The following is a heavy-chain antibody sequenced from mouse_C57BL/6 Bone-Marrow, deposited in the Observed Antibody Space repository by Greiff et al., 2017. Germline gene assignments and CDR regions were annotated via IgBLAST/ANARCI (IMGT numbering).Heavy chain of an antibody. CDR3: ARDYYGHYYAMDY. D-gene: IGHD1-1*01. J-gene: IGHJ4*01. V-gene: IGHV5-17*01. CDR1: GFTFSDYG. CDR2: ISSGSSTI. Sequence: EVMLVESGGGLVKPGGSLKLSCAASGFTFSDYGMHWVRQAPEKGLEWVAYISSGSSTIYYADTVKGRFTISRDNAKNTLFLQMTSLRSEDTAMYYCARDYYGHYYAMDYWGQGTSVTVSS.